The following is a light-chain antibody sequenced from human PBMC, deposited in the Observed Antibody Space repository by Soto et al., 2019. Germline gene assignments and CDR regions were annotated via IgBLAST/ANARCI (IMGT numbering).Light chain of an antibody. CDR2: DAS. J-gene: IGKJ4*01. V-gene: IGKV3-15*01. Sequence: EIVVTQSPATLSVSPGERATLSCRASQSVGNNFAWYQQKPGQAPRLLIFDASTRATGVPARFSGSGSGTEFIPTISSLQSEDFAAFYCQQHDDCPLTFGGGAKVEIE. CDR3: QQHDDCPLT. CDR1: QSVGNN.